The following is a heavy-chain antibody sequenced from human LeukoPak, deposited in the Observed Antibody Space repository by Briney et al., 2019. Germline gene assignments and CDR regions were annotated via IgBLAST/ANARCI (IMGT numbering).Heavy chain of an antibody. CDR1: GGSFSGYY. CDR2: INHSGSP. CDR3: ARRGSSTIRYYYMDV. D-gene: IGHD3-3*01. J-gene: IGHJ6*03. Sequence: SETLSLTCAVYGGSFSGYYWSWIRQPPGQGLEWIGEINHSGSPNYHPSPKSQVPISVAPSKNQSSLKLSSVTAADTAVYYCARRGSSTIRYYYMDVWGKGTTVTVSS. V-gene: IGHV4-34*01.